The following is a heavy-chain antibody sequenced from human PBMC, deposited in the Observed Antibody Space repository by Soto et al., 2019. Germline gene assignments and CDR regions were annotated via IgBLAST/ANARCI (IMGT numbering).Heavy chain of an antibody. Sequence: GGSLRLSCAASGFTFSRLWMSWLRQAPGKGLKWVANIKEDGSEKYYVDSVEGRFTISRDNAKNTLFLQMDSLRAEDTAVYFCSCHPPRGDYNKYARNYWGRGTQVTVSS. J-gene: IGHJ4*02. CDR3: SCHPPRGDYNKYARNY. D-gene: IGHD4-4*01. CDR2: IKEDGSEK. V-gene: IGHV3-7*03. CDR1: GFTFSRLW.